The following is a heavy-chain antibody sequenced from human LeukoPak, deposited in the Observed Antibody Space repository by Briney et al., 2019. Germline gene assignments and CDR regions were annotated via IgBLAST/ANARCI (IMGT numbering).Heavy chain of an antibody. CDR2: IYYNGST. D-gene: IGHD5-18*01. V-gene: IGHV4-59*01. Sequence: PSETLSLTCTVSGGSISSYYWSWIRQPPGKGLEWIGYIYYNGSTNYNPSLKSRVTISVDTSKNQFSLKLSSVTAADTAVYYCARDRGYSYGDYYYYYYMDVWGKGTTVTVSS. CDR1: GGSISSYY. J-gene: IGHJ6*03. CDR3: ARDRGYSYGDYYYYYYMDV.